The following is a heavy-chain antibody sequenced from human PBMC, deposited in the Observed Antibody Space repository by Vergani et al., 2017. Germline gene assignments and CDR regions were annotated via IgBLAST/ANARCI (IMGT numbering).Heavy chain of an antibody. J-gene: IGHJ4*02. D-gene: IGHD2-2*01. CDR2: ISDTGSVT. V-gene: IGHV3-23*01. Sequence: EVNLLESGGGLVQPGGPVRLSCEDSGFTFSSCAMSWVRQAPGKGLEWVVAISDTGSVTYHADSVKGRFTISRNNSKNTLYLQMDNLRAEDTATYYCAKDRGYCSSTTCLWALDGWGQGTLVTVSS. CDR3: AKDRGYCSSTTCLWALDG. CDR1: GFTFSSCA.